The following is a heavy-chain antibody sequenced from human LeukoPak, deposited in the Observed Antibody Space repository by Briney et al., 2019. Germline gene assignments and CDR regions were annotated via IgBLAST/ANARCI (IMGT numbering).Heavy chain of an antibody. J-gene: IGHJ4*02. CDR3: ARAIGSGSYGDY. Sequence: GGSLRLSCAASGFTFSSYSMNWVRQAPGKGLEWVSSISSSSSYIYYADSVKGRFTISRDNAKNSLYLQMNSLRAEDTAVYYCARAIGSGSYGDYWGQGTLVTVSS. V-gene: IGHV3-21*01. CDR1: GFTFSSYS. D-gene: IGHD3-10*01. CDR2: ISSSSSYI.